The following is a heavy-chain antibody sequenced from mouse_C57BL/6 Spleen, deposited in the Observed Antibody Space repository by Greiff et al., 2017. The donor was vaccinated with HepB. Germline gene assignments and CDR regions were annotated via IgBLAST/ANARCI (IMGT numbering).Heavy chain of an antibody. J-gene: IGHJ4*01. Sequence: EVQGVESGGGLVKPGGSLKLSCAASGFTFSDYGMHWVRQAPEKGLEWVAYISSGSSTIYYADTVKGRFTISRDNAKNTLFLQMTSLRSEDTAMYYCARRGVTTVAHAMDYWGQGTSVTVSS. V-gene: IGHV5-17*01. CDR1: GFTFSDYG. CDR2: ISSGSSTI. CDR3: ARRGVTTVAHAMDY. D-gene: IGHD1-1*01.